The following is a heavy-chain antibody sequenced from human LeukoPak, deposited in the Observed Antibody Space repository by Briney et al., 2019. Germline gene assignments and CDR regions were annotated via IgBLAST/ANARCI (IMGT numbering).Heavy chain of an antibody. CDR1: GFTFSSYG. D-gene: IGHD3-10*01. CDR3: ARSLAYYYGSGSYYNLDY. CDR2: IWYDGSNK. V-gene: IGHV3-33*01. J-gene: IGHJ4*02. Sequence: PGGSLRLSCAASGFTFSSYGMHWVRQAPGKGLEWVAVIWYDGSNKYYADSVKGRFTISRDNSKNTLYLQMNSLRAEDTAVYYCARSLAYYYGSGSYYNLDYWGQGTLVTVSS.